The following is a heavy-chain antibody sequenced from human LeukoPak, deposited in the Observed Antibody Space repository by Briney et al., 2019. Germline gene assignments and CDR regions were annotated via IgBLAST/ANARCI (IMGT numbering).Heavy chain of an antibody. CDR2: IYYSGST. J-gene: IGHJ4*02. D-gene: IGHD6-13*01. V-gene: IGHV4-59*01. CDR3: ARGQQLVDY. Sequence: SETLSLTCTVSGGSISSYYWSWIRQPPGKGLEWIGYIYYSGSTNYNPSLKSRVTISVDTSKNQFSLKLSSVTAADTAVYYCARGQQLVDYWGQGTLVTVSS. CDR1: GGSISSYY.